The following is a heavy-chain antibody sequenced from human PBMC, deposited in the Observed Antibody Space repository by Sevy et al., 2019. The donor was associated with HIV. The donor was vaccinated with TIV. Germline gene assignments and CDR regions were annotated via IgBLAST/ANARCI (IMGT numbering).Heavy chain of an antibody. D-gene: IGHD6-19*01. CDR1: GFTFSSYG. CDR3: AKDPGGQWLADAEYYFDY. V-gene: IGHV3-30*18. CDR2: ISYDGSDK. J-gene: IGHJ4*02. Sequence: GGSLRLSCAASGFTFSSYGMHWVRQAPGKGLEWVAVISYDGSDKYYADSVKGRFTISRDNSKNTLYLQMNSLRAEATAVYYCAKDPGGQWLADAEYYFDYWGQGTLVTVSS.